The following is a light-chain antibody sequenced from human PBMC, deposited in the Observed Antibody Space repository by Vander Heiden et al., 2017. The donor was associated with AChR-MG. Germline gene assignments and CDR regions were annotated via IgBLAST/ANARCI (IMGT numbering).Light chain of an antibody. CDR2: DAS. Sequence: EIVLTQSPATLSLSPGERATLSCGASQSVSSSYLAWYQQKPGLAPRLLIYDASSRATGIPDRFSGSGYGTDFTLTISRREPEDFAVYYCQQYGSSPPITFGQRTRLDIK. J-gene: IGKJ5*01. CDR1: QSVSSSY. V-gene: IGKV3D-20*01. CDR3: QQYGSSPPIT.